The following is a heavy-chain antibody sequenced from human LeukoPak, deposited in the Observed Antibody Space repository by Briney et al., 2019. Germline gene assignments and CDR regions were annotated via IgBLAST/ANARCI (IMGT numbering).Heavy chain of an antibody. CDR2: ITISGRTA. CDR1: GLTFSNYA. V-gene: IGHV3-23*01. Sequence: GGSLRLSCLASGLTFSNYAMSWVRQAPGKGLEWVSGITISGRTAYYADSVKGRFTISRDNFKNTLYLQMNSLRAEDTAVYYCASRRESRYYFDYWGQGTLVTVSS. J-gene: IGHJ4*02. CDR3: ASRRESRYYFDY. D-gene: IGHD3-10*01.